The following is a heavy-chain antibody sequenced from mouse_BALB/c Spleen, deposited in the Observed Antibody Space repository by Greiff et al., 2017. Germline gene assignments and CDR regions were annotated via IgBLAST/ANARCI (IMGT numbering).Heavy chain of an antibody. CDR1: GFTFSDYY. D-gene: IGHD3-1*01. V-gene: IGHV5-4*02. J-gene: IGHJ3*01. Sequence: EVKLEESGGGLVKPGGSLKLSCAASGFTFSDYYMYWVRQTPEKRLEWVATISDGGSYTYYPDSVKGRFTISRDNAKNNLYLQMSSLKSEDTAMYYCARGGLGLPSAYWGQGTLVTVSA. CDR2: ISDGGSYT. CDR3: ARGGLGLPSAY.